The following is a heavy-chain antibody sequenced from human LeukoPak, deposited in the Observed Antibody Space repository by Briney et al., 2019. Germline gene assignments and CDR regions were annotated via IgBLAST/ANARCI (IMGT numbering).Heavy chain of an antibody. V-gene: IGHV3-33*08. D-gene: IGHD6-19*01. J-gene: IGHJ4*02. CDR2: IWYDGSNK. Sequence: GGSLRLSCAASGFTFSDYYMSWIRQAPGKGLEWVAVIWYDGSNKYYADSVKGRFTISRDNSKNTLYLQMNSLRAEDTAVYYCARAEKIAVAGMGYYFDYWGQGTLVTVSS. CDR3: ARAEKIAVAGMGYYFDY. CDR1: GFTFSDYY.